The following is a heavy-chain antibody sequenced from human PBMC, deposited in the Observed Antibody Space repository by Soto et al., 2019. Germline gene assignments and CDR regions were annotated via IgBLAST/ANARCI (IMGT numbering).Heavy chain of an antibody. D-gene: IGHD6-6*01. CDR2: IDPSDSYT. J-gene: IGHJ4*02. CDR1: GYSFTSYW. CDR3: ARHLRTSSSGY. V-gene: IGHV5-10-1*01. Sequence: HGESLKISCKGSGYSFTSYWISWGRQMPGKDLEWMGRIDPSDSYTNYSPSYQAHVTISADKSISTAYLQWNSLKAPDTAMYYCARHLRTSSSGYWGQGTPVTVSS.